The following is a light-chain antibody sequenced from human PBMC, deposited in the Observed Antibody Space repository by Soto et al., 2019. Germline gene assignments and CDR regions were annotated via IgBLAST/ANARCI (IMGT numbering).Light chain of an antibody. J-gene: IGLJ3*02. CDR2: GNS. CDR3: AAWDDNLNGPL. V-gene: IGLV1-40*01. Sequence: QSVLTQPPSVSGAPGQRVTISCTGSSSNIGAGYDVHWYQQLPGTAPKLLIYGNSNRPSGVPDRFSGSKSGTSASLAISGLQSEDEAEYYCAAWDDNLNGPLFGGGTKLTVL. CDR1: SSNIGAGYD.